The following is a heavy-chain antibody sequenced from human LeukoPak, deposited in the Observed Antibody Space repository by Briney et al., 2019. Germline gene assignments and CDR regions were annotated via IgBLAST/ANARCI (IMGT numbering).Heavy chain of an antibody. J-gene: IGHJ4*02. CDR2: INPNSGGT. D-gene: IGHD3-22*01. V-gene: IGHV1-2*02. Sequence: GASVKVSCKASGYTXTGYYMHGVRQAPGQGLEWMGWINPNSGGTNYAQKFQGRVTMTRDTSISTAYMELSRLRSDDTAVYYCATDSSGYYYFDYWGQGTLVTVSS. CDR3: ATDSSGYYYFDY. CDR1: GYTXTGYY.